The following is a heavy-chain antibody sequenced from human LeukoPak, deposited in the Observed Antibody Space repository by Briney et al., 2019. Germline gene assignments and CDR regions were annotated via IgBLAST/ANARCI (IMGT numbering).Heavy chain of an antibody. V-gene: IGHV1-2*02. D-gene: IGHD6-13*01. CDR1: GYTFTGYY. J-gene: IGHJ6*02. CDR3: ARDPYSSSWFYGMDV. Sequence: GASVKVSCKASGYTFTGYYMHWVRQAPGQGLEWMGWINPNSGGTNYAQKFQGRVTMTRDTSISTAYMELSRLTSDDTAVCYCARDPYSSSWFYGMDVWGQGTTVTVSS. CDR2: INPNSGGT.